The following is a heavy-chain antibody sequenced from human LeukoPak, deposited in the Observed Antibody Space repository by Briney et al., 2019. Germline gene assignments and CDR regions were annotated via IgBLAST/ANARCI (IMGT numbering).Heavy chain of an antibody. CDR1: GGTFSSYA. Sequence: GASVKVSCKASGGTFSSYAISWVRQAPGQGLEWMGGIIPIFGTANYAQKFQGRVTITADKSTSTAYMGLSSLRSEDTAVYYCARDGITMARRAGDYYMDVWGKGTTVTVSS. V-gene: IGHV1-69*06. CDR3: ARDGITMARRAGDYYMDV. CDR2: IIPIFGTA. J-gene: IGHJ6*03. D-gene: IGHD3-10*01.